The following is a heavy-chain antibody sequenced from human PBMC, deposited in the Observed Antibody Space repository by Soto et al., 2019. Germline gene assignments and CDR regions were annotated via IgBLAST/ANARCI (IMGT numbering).Heavy chain of an antibody. CDR3: ARGRRYYGSGIRNYGMDV. CDR2: INHSGST. J-gene: IGHJ6*02. CDR1: GGSPSGYY. D-gene: IGHD3-10*01. Sequence: SETLSLTCAVYGGSPSGYYWSWIRQPPGKGLEWIGEINHSGSTNYNPSLKSRVTISVDMSKNQFSLKVTSVTAADTAVYYCARGRRYYGSGIRNYGMDVWGQGTTVTVSS. V-gene: IGHV4-34*01.